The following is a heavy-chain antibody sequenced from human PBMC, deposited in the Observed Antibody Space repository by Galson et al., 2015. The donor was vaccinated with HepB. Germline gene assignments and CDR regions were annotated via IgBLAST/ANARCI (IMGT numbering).Heavy chain of an antibody. CDR2: IWKDGTNN. CDR1: GFTFSDYG. V-gene: IGHV3-33*08. J-gene: IGHJ4*02. D-gene: IGHD2-15*01. Sequence: SLRLSCAASGFTFSDYGMHWVRQAPGKGLEWVGLIWKDGTNNYYSDSVKGRFTISKDNSKNTVFLHMTTLGAEDTAIYFCAREDRNVVVAALDSWGQGTMVTISS. CDR3: AREDRNVVVAALDS.